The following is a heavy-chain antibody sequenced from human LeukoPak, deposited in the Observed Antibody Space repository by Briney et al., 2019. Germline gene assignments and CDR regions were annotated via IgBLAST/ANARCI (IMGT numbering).Heavy chain of an antibody. CDR3: ARGGSSGAPRTYYFDY. D-gene: IGHD1-26*01. Sequence: GASVKVSCKASGYTFTSHYMHWVRQAPGQGLEWMGIINPSGGSTNYAQKFQGRGAMTRDMSTNTVYMELSSLRSEDTAVYYCARGGSSGAPRTYYFDYWGQGTLVTVSS. J-gene: IGHJ4*02. CDR2: INPSGGST. CDR1: GYTFTSHY. V-gene: IGHV1-46*01.